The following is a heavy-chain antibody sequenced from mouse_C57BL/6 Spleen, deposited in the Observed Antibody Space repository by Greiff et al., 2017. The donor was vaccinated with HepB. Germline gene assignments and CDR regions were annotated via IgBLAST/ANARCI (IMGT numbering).Heavy chain of an antibody. Sequence: QVQLQQSGAELMKPGASVKLSCKATGYTFTGYWIEWVKQRPGHGLEWIGEILPGSGSTNYNEKFKGKATFTADTSSNTAYMQLSSLTTEVSAIYYCARRGNYGSRGGRYFDVWGTGTTVTVSS. CDR1: GYTFTGYW. CDR3: ARRGNYGSRGGRYFDV. J-gene: IGHJ1*03. D-gene: IGHD1-1*01. CDR2: ILPGSGST. V-gene: IGHV1-9*01.